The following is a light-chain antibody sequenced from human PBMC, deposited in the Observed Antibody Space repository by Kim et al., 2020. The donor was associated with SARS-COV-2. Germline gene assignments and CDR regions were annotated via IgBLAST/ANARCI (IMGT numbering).Light chain of an antibody. V-gene: IGLV2-8*01. CDR1: SSDIGGYYY. J-gene: IGLJ2*01. Sequence: QSALTQPPSASGSPGQSVTISCTGTSSDIGGYYYVSWYQQHPGKAPKLMIYEVSERPSGVPDRFSRSKSGNTASLTVSGLQAEDEADYYCSSYAGSNNLIFGGGTQLTVL. CDR3: SSYAGSNNLI. CDR2: EVS.